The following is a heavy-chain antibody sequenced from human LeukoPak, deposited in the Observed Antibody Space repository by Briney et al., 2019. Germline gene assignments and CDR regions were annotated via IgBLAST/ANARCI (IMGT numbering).Heavy chain of an antibody. J-gene: IGHJ6*03. D-gene: IGHD3-22*01. Sequence: ASVKVSCKASGYTFTSYGISWVRQAPGQGLEWMGWISAYNGNTNYAQKLQGRVTMTTDTSTSTAYMELRSLRSDDTAVYYRARDGSPELYYYDSSATGYYMDVWGKGTTVTVSS. V-gene: IGHV1-18*01. CDR1: GYTFTSYG. CDR2: ISAYNGNT. CDR3: ARDGSPELYYYDSSATGYYMDV.